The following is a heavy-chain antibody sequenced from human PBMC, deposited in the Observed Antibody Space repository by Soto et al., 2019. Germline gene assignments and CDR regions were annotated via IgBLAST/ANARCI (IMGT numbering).Heavy chain of an antibody. V-gene: IGHV3-66*01. J-gene: IGHJ3*02. Sequence: GSLRLSCAASGFTFSTYNMNWVRQAPGKGLEWVSVIYSGGSTYYADSVKGRFTISRDNSKNTLYLQMNSLRAEDTAVYYCARDSDRAFDIWGQGTMVTVSS. D-gene: IGHD3-10*01. CDR3: ARDSDRAFDI. CDR2: IYSGGST. CDR1: GFTFSTYN.